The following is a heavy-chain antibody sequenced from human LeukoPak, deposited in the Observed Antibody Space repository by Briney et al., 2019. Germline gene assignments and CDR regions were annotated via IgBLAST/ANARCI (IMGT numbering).Heavy chain of an antibody. V-gene: IGHV3-21*01. D-gene: IGHD4-17*01. CDR2: ISSSSSYI. CDR3: AREGDYGDYFFDY. J-gene: IGHJ4*02. CDR1: GFTFSSYS. Sequence: GGSLRLSCAASGFTFSSYSMNWVRQAPGKGLEWVSSISSSSSYIYYADSVKGRFTISRDNSKNTLYLQMNSLRAEDTAVYYCAREGDYGDYFFDYWGQGTLVTVSS.